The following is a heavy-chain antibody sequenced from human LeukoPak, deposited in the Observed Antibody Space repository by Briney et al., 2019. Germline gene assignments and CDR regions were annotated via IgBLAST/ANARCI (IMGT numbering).Heavy chain of an antibody. CDR3: ARDLIIWGASLLGAFDI. V-gene: IGHV3-7*01. CDR2: IKKDGSEK. J-gene: IGHJ3*02. CDR1: GFTFSSYW. Sequence: GGSLRLSCAASGFTFSSYWMSWVRQAPGKGLEWVANIKKDGSEKYYVDSVKGRFTISRDNARTSLYLQMNSLRAEDTAVYYCARDLIIWGASLLGAFDIWGQGTMVTVSS. D-gene: IGHD3-16*01.